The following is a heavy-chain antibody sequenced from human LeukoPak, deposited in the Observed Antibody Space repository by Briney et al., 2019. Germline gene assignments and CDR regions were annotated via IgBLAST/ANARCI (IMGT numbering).Heavy chain of an antibody. CDR2: INPNTGST. CDR3: ARSVSISPMFDY. J-gene: IGHJ4*02. V-gene: IGHV1-2*02. D-gene: IGHD2-21*01. CDR1: GYIFTSYY. Sequence: ASVNVSCKASGYIFTSYYMHWARQAPGQGLEWMGWINPNTGSTNFAQKFQGRIAMMRATSITTFYMELNSLRSDDTAVYYCARSVSISPMFDYWGQGTLIPVSS.